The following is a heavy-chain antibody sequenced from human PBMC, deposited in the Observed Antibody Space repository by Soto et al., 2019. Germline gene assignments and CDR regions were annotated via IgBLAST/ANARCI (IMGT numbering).Heavy chain of an antibody. CDR3: FRPPDTRRYEGDF. D-gene: IGHD3-16*02. V-gene: IGHV1-69*01. Sequence: VQLVQSGPEVKKPGSSVKVSCKASGGTFNSYFITWVRQAPGQGLEWMGGIIPILGTANYAQRFQGRLTITADEATGTAFMEVSALRLDDAAVYYCFRPPDTRRYEGDFWGQGTLVTVSA. CDR1: GGTFNSYF. CDR2: IIPILGTA. J-gene: IGHJ4*02.